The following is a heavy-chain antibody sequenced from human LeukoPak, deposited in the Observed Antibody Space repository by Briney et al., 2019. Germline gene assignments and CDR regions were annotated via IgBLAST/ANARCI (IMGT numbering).Heavy chain of an antibody. CDR3: ARDQIAAAGTPIGYYGMDV. CDR2: IYSGGST. V-gene: IGHV3-53*01. CDR1: GFTVSSNY. Sequence: PGGSLRLSCAASGFTVSSNYMSWVRQAPGNGLEWVSGIYSGGSTYYADSVKGRFTISRDNSKNTLYLQMNSLRAEDTAVYYCARDQIAAAGTPIGYYGMDVWGQGTTVTVSS. D-gene: IGHD6-13*01. J-gene: IGHJ6*02.